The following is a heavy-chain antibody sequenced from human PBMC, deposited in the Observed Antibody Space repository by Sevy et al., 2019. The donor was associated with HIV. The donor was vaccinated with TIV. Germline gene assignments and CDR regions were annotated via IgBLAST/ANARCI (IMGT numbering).Heavy chain of an antibody. V-gene: IGHV4-34*01. CDR1: GGSFSGYY. CDR3: ARGHRIYYYYYGMDV. Sequence: SETLSLTCAVYGGSFSGYYWSWIRQPPGKGLEWLGEINHSGSTNYNPSLKSRVTISVDTSKNQFSLKLSSVTAADTAVYYCARGHRIYYYYYGMDVWGQGTTVTVSS. D-gene: IGHD3-16*02. CDR2: INHSGST. J-gene: IGHJ6*02.